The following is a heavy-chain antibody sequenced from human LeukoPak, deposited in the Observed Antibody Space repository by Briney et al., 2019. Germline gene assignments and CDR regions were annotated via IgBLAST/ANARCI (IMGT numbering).Heavy chain of an antibody. CDR2: ISSLGSTI. Sequence: PEGSLRLSCAASGFTFSSYAMNWVRQAPGKGLEWVSYISSLGSTIYYADSVKGRFTISRDNAKNSLYLQMNSLRAEDTAVYYCARGEQEMATMSIDYWGQGTLVTLSS. CDR1: GFTFSSYA. V-gene: IGHV3-48*01. J-gene: IGHJ4*02. CDR3: ARGEQEMATMSIDY. D-gene: IGHD5-24*01.